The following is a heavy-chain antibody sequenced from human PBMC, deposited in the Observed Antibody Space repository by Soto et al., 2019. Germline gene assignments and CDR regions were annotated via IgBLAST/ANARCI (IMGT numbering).Heavy chain of an antibody. V-gene: IGHV3-23*01. Sequence: EVQLLESGGGLVQPGGSLRLSCAASGFTFSNYAMTWVRQPPGKGLAWVSVIRGSGDVTYYADSVQGRFAISRDNSQNTLYLQMNNPRDADTAIYYCAKHGGPSYSYYMAGWGKGTTVNVSS. D-gene: IGHD3-3*01. J-gene: IGHJ6*03. CDR3: AKHGGPSYSYYMAG. CDR2: IRGSGDVT. CDR1: GFTFSNYA.